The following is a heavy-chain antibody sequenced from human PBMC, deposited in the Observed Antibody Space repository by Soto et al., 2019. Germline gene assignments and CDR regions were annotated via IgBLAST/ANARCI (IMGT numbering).Heavy chain of an antibody. J-gene: IGHJ4*02. CDR2: TSYDGSNL. CDR3: ARVYSSLDYGIDY. Sequence: HPGGSLRLSCAASRFTFSSYSMHWVRQAPGKGLEWVAVTSYDGSNLYYADSVKGRFTISRDNNKNTLYLQMNSLRPEDTAVYYCARVYSSLDYGIDYWGQGTLVTVSS. V-gene: IGHV3-30-3*01. CDR1: RFTFSSYS. D-gene: IGHD6-19*01.